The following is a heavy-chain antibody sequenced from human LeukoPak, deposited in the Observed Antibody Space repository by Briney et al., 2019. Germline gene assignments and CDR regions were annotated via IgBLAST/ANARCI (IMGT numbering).Heavy chain of an antibody. CDR1: GFTFSSYW. Sequence: PGGSLRLSCAASGFTFSSYWMTWFRQAPGKGLDWVANIKEDGSEKYYADSVKGRFTISRDNAKTSLYLQMNTLRAEDTAVYYCARHMRWLAFDYWGQGTLVTVSS. J-gene: IGHJ4*02. V-gene: IGHV3-7*01. CDR3: ARHMRWLAFDY. D-gene: IGHD6-19*01. CDR2: IKEDGSEK.